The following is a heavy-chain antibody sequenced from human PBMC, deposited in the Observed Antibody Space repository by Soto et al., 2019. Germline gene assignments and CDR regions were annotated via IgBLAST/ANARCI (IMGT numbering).Heavy chain of an antibody. V-gene: IGHV4-59*01. CDR3: ARGPDYFGSGSTFDY. D-gene: IGHD3-10*01. Sequence: QVQLQEPGPGLVKPSETLSLTCTVSSYSISSYYWSWIRQPPGKGLEWIGYMYYNGNANYNPSLTSRVTISVDTSKNQFSLKLSSVTAADTAVYYCARGPDYFGSGSTFDYWGQGTVVTVSS. CDR1: SYSISSYY. J-gene: IGHJ4*02. CDR2: MYYNGNA.